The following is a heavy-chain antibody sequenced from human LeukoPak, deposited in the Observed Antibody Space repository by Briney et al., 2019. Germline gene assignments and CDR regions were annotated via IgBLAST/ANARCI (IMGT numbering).Heavy chain of an antibody. CDR1: GGSVSSGGYY. V-gene: IGHV4-61*08. Sequence: PSETLSLTCTVSGGSVSSGGYYWNWIRQPPGKGLECLGYMYYDGTSNYNPSLKSRVTISIDSSKNQFSLRLSSVTAADTAVYYCARGRDNYGSGDSWDQGILVTVSS. CDR2: MYYDGTS. CDR3: ARGRDNYGSGDS. J-gene: IGHJ4*02. D-gene: IGHD3-10*01.